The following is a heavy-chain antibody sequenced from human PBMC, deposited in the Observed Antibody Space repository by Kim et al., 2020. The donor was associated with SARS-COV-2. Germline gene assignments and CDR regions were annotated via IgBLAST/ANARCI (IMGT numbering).Heavy chain of an antibody. D-gene: IGHD2-21*02. CDR1: GFTFSSYA. CDR3: ARDQVVRASPVVTPPDY. J-gene: IGHJ4*02. V-gene: IGHV3-64*01. Sequence: GGSLRLSCAASGFTFSSYAMHWVRQAPGKGLEYVSAITGNGGSTYYANSVKGRFTISRDNSKNTLYLQMGSLRAEDMAVYYCARDQVVRASPVVTPPDYWGQGTLVTVSS. CDR2: ITGNGGST.